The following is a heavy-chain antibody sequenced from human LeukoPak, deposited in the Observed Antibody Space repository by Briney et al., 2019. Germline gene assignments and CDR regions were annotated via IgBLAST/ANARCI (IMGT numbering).Heavy chain of an antibody. CDR3: ARGAEGSSDY. Sequence: SETLSLTCTVSGGSISRYYWSWIRQPPGKGLEWIGYIYSHGSTNYNPSLKSRVTISVDTSKNQFSLNLSSVTAADTAVYYCARGAEGSSDYWGQGTLVTVSS. J-gene: IGHJ4*02. CDR2: IYSHGST. D-gene: IGHD6-6*01. CDR1: GGSISRYY. V-gene: IGHV4-59*01.